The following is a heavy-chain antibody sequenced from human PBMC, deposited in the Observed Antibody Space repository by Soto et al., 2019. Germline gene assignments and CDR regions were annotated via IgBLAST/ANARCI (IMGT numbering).Heavy chain of an antibody. CDR1: GFTFSNAW. V-gene: IGHV3-15*01. CDR3: TTGRSSGWYSYFQH. Sequence: GGSLRLSCAASGFTFSNAWMSWVRQAPGKGLEWVGRIKSKTDGGTTDYAAPVKGRFTISREDSKNTLYLQMNSLKTEDTAVYYCTTGRSSGWYSYFQHWGQGTLVTVSS. J-gene: IGHJ1*01. CDR2: IKSKTDGGTT. D-gene: IGHD6-19*01.